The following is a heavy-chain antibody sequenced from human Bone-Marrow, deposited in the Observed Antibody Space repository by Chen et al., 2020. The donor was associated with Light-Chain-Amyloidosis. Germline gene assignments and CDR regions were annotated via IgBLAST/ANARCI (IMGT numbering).Heavy chain of an antibody. D-gene: IGHD5-12*01. CDR2: IYPDDSDA. Sequence: EVQLEQSGPEVKKTGESLKISCKGTGYTFPNYWIGWVRQIPGKGLEWMGVIYPDDSDARYSPSFECQVTISADKSITTAYLQWRSLKASDTAMYYCARRRDGYNFDYWGQGTLVTVSS. V-gene: IGHV5-51*01. CDR1: GYTFPNYW. J-gene: IGHJ4*02. CDR3: ARRRDGYNFDY.